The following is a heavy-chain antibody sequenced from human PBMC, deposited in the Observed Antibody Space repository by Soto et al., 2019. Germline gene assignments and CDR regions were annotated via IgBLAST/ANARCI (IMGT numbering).Heavy chain of an antibody. CDR3: ARTLVGASDFDY. CDR1: GFTFSNYE. Sequence: GGSLRLSCAASGFTFSNYEMNWVRQAPGKGLEWVSYISSTSSSMYYADSVKGRFTISRDNAKKSVYLQMNSLRAEDTARYYCARTLVGASDFDYWGQGTLVTVSS. V-gene: IGHV3-48*03. D-gene: IGHD1-26*01. CDR2: ISSTSSSM. J-gene: IGHJ4*02.